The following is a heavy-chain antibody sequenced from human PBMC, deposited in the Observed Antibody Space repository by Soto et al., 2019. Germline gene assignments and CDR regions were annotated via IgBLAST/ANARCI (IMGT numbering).Heavy chain of an antibody. Sequence: QVQLVESGGGVVQPGRSLRLSCAASGFTFSSYAMHWVRQAPGKGLEWVAVISYDGSNKYYADSVKGRFTISRDNSKNTLYLQMNSLRAEDTAVYYCARTRITMIVVVYGMDVWGQGTTVTVSS. CDR2: ISYDGSNK. CDR3: ARTRITMIVVVYGMDV. J-gene: IGHJ6*02. V-gene: IGHV3-30-3*01. CDR1: GFTFSSYA. D-gene: IGHD3-22*01.